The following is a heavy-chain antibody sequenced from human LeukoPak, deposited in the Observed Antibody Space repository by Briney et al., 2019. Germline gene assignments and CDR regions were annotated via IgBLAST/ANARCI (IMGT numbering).Heavy chain of an antibody. V-gene: IGHV1-18*01. J-gene: IGHJ4*02. D-gene: IGHD2-15*01. CDR3: ARGYCSATCRHFDY. CDR1: GYAFTNYA. Sequence: ASVKVSCKASGYAFTNYAISWVRQAPGQGLEWMGWISVYNGNTNYAQKLQGRVTMTADTSTTTAYMELRSLRSDDTAVYYCARGYCSATCRHFDYWGQGALVTVSS. CDR2: ISVYNGNT.